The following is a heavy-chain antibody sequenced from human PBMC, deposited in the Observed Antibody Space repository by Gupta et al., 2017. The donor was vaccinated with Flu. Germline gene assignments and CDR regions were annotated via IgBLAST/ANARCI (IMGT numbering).Heavy chain of an antibody. D-gene: IGHD1-20*01. V-gene: IGHV3-9*01. CDR3: AKGPSYIGWFDS. Sequence: EVQLVESGGGLVQPGRSLRLSCAASGFTFGGYGMHWVRQVPGKALEWVSGISWNNNNIGYADSVKGRFTIYRDRARNSLYLQMKSLRAEETALYYWAKGPSYIGWFDSWGQGTLVTVSS. CDR1: GFTFGGYG. CDR2: ISWNNNNI. J-gene: IGHJ5*01.